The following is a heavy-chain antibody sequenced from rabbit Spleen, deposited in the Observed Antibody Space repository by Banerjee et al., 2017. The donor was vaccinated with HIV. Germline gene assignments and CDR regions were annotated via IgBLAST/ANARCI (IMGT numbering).Heavy chain of an antibody. CDR3: ARRTTGWGVALNL. Sequence: QEQLEESGGDLVKPEGSLTLTCKASGFSFSDRDVMCWVRQAPGKGLEWIACINTATTKPVYASWAKGRFTISRTSSTTVTLQMTSLTVADTATYFCARRTTGWGVALNLWGPGTLVTVS. CDR1: GFSFSDRDV. V-gene: IGHV1S45*01. J-gene: IGHJ4*01. CDR2: INTATTKP. D-gene: IGHD4-1*01.